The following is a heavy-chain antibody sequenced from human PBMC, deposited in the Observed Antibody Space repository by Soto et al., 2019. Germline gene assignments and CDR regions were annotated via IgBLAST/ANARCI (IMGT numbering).Heavy chain of an antibody. Sequence: ASVKVSCKASGYTFTGYYMHWVRQAPGQGLEWMGWINPNSGGTNYAQKFQGWVTMTRDTSISTAYMELSRLRSDDTAVYYCARVSVVPAAKGYFDYWGQGTLVTVSS. J-gene: IGHJ4*02. CDR3: ARVSVVPAAKGYFDY. V-gene: IGHV1-2*04. D-gene: IGHD2-2*01. CDR1: GYTFTGYY. CDR2: INPNSGGT.